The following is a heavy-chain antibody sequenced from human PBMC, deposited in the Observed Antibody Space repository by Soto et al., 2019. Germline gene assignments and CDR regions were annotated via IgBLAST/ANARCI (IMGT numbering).Heavy chain of an antibody. Sequence: WGSLRLSCAASGFAFNSYWMSWVRQTPGKGLEWVAKIKQDGGEKHYVDPVKGRFTISRDNAENSLHLQMNSLRVEDTGVYYCARDGPPYSPTSVWLGHWGQGTLVTVSS. CDR2: IKQDGGEK. J-gene: IGHJ5*02. V-gene: IGHV3-7*01. D-gene: IGHD6-13*01. CDR3: ARDGPPYSPTSVWLGH. CDR1: GFAFNSYW.